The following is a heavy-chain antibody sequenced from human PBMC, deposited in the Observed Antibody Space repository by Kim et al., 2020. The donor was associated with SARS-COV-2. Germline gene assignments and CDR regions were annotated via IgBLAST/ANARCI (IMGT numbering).Heavy chain of an antibody. J-gene: IGHJ3*02. D-gene: IGHD5-12*01. CDR2: INHSGST. Sequence: SETLSLTCAVYGGSFSGYYWSWIRQPPGKGLEWIGEINHSGSTNYNPSLKIRVTISVDTSKNQFSLKLSSVTAADTAVYYCARGRQKRWLQLEDAFDIWGQGTMVTVSS. V-gene: IGHV4-34*01. CDR1: GGSFSGYY. CDR3: ARGRQKRWLQLEDAFDI.